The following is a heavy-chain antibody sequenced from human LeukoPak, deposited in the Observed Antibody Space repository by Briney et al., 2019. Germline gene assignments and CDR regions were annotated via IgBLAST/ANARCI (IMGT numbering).Heavy chain of an antibody. Sequence: GGSLRLSCAASGFTFSSYGMHWVRQTPGKGLEWVAVISYDGSNKYYADSVKGRFTISRDNSKNTLYLQMNSLRAEDTAVYYCAKGGYYDILTGYSPEGMDYWGQGTLVTVSS. V-gene: IGHV3-30*18. CDR3: AKGGYYDILTGYSPEGMDY. CDR2: ISYDGSNK. D-gene: IGHD3-9*01. J-gene: IGHJ4*02. CDR1: GFTFSSYG.